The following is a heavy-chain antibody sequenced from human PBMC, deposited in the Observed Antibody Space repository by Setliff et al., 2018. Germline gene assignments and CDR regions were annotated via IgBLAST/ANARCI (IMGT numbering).Heavy chain of an antibody. CDR2: INPSGGST. CDR1: GYTFTRYY. V-gene: IGHV1-46*01. CDR3: ARGGIGFSEITIFGVALYWFDP. J-gene: IGHJ5*02. D-gene: IGHD3-3*01. Sequence: ASVKVSCKASGYTFTRYYMHWVRQAPGQGLEWMGIINPSGGSTSYAQKFQGRVTMTRDTSTSTVYMELSSLRSEDTAVYYCARGGIGFSEITIFGVALYWFDPWGQGTLVTVAS.